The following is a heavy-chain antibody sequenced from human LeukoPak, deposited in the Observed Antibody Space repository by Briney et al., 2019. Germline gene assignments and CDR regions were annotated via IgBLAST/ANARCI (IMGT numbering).Heavy chain of an antibody. CDR3: ARAKVTMIVVVTDAFDI. CDR1: GGSISSGGYY. CDR2: IYYSGST. Sequence: SQTLSLTCTVSGGSISSGGYYWSWLRQHPGKGLEWIGYIYYSGSTYYNPSLKSRVTISVDTSKNQFFLKLSSVTAADTAVYYCARAKVTMIVVVTDAFDIWGQGTMVTVSS. D-gene: IGHD3-22*01. J-gene: IGHJ3*02. V-gene: IGHV4-31*03.